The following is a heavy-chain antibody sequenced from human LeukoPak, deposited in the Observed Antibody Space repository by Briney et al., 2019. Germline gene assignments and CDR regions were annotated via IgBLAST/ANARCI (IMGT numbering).Heavy chain of an antibody. V-gene: IGHV4-34*01. Sequence: SETLSLTCAVYGGSFSGYYWSWIRQPPGKGLEWIGEINHSGSTNYNPSLKSRVTISVDTSKNQFSLKLSSVTAADTAVCYCASSNWAWVVVAWGQGTLVTVSS. D-gene: IGHD2-21*01. CDR3: ASSNWAWVVVA. CDR2: INHSGST. CDR1: GGSFSGYY. J-gene: IGHJ4*02.